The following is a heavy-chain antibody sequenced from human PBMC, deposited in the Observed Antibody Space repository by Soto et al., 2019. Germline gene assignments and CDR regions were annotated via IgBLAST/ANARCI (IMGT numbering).Heavy chain of an antibody. V-gene: IGHV4-39*01. J-gene: IGHJ4*02. CDR3: ARQRATVVTQAYFDH. D-gene: IGHD2-21*02. CDR1: GESISSSSYY. CDR2: IYYSGRT. Sequence: SETLSLTCIVSGESISSSSYYWGWIRQPPGKGLEWIGSIYYSGRTYYNPSFKSRVTISIDTSKNQFSLKLSSVTATDTAVYYCARQRATVVTQAYFDHWGQGALVTVSS.